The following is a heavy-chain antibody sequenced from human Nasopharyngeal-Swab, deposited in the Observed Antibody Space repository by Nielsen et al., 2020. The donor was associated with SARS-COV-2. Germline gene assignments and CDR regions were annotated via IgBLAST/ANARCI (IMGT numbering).Heavy chain of an antibody. Sequence: GGSLRLSCAASGFTFSSYAMSWVRQAPGKGLEWVSAISGSGGSTYYADSVKGRFTISRDNSKNTLYLQMNSLRAEDTAVYYCAKSSRIVVVPAAKWVDPWGQGTLVTVSS. CDR1: GFTFSSYA. CDR2: ISGSGGST. D-gene: IGHD2-2*01. V-gene: IGHV3-23*01. J-gene: IGHJ5*02. CDR3: AKSSRIVVVPAAKWVDP.